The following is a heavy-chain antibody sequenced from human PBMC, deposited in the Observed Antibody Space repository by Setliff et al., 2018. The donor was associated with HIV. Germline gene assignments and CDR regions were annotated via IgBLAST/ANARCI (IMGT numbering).Heavy chain of an antibody. CDR1: GGSFSGYY. D-gene: IGHD4-17*01. CDR3: ARGTHGDFDY. J-gene: IGHJ4*02. Sequence: PSETLSLTCAVYGGSFSGYYWSWIRQPPGKGLEWIGEINHSGSTNYNPSLKSRVTISVDTSKNQFSLKLSSVTAADTAVYYCARGTHGDFDYWGQGTLVTVS. V-gene: IGHV4-34*01. CDR2: INHSGST.